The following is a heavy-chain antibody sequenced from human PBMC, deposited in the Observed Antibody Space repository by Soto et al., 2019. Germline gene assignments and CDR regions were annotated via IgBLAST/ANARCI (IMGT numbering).Heavy chain of an antibody. CDR3: ARESKGIVVVVAAAALGY. D-gene: IGHD2-15*01. CDR1: GYTFTSYY. J-gene: IGHJ4*02. V-gene: IGHV1-46*01. CDR2: ITHSGGST. Sequence: QVQLVQSGAEVKKPGASVKVSCKASGYTFTSYYMHWVRQAPGQGLEWMGIITHSGGSTSYAQKFQGRVTMTRDTSTSTVYMELSSLRSEDTAVYYCARESKGIVVVVAAAALGYWGQGTLVTVSS.